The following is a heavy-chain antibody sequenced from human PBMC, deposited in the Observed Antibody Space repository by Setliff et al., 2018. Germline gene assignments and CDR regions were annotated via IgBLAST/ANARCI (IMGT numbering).Heavy chain of an antibody. CDR2: ISGDGITI. CDR1: GFSFSYYY. D-gene: IGHD3-10*01. Sequence: PGGSLRLSCAASGFSFSYYYMSWVRQAPGKGLEWLSKISGDGITIYYADSVRGRFTISRDNAKDSLYLQMNSPRAEDTALYYCARDGVFYAMDVWGRGTTVTVSS. CDR3: ARDGVFYAMDV. J-gene: IGHJ6*02. V-gene: IGHV3-11*04.